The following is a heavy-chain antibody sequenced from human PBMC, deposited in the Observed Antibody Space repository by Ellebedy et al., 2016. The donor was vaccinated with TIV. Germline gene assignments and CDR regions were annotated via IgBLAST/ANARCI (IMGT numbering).Heavy chain of an antibody. V-gene: IGHV3-30*18. J-gene: IGHJ4*02. CDR2: ISSDGSSK. D-gene: IGHD2-8*01. CDR1: GFTFGSYA. Sequence: GESLKISCAASGFTFGSYAMHWVRQAPGKGLEWVAVISSDGSSKYYADSVKGRFTISRDNSKNTMYLQMISLRAEDTAVYYCAKDMLMTAYHYYDYWGQGTLVIVSS. CDR3: AKDMLMTAYHYYDY.